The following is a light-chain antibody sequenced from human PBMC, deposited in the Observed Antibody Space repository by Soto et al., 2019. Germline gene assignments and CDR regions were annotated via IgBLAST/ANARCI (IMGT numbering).Light chain of an antibody. CDR3: QQIYSIPIT. Sequence: DIQMTQSPSSLSASVGDRVTITCRASQSISTYLNWYHQKPGKAPKLLIYAASSLQSGVPSRFSGSGSGTHFTLTISSLQPEDFATYYCQQIYSIPITFGQGTRLEIK. CDR1: QSISTY. V-gene: IGKV1-39*01. CDR2: AAS. J-gene: IGKJ5*01.